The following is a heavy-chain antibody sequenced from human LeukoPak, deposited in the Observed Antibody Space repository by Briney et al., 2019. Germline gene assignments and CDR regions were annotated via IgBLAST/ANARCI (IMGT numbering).Heavy chain of an antibody. CDR2: IYTSGST. Sequence: PSETLSLTCTVSGGSISSYYWSWIRQPAGKGLEWIGRIYTSGSTNYNPSLKSRVTMSVDTSKNQFSLKLSSVTAADTAVYYCARDQSDYVWGSYRNWFDPWGQGTLVTVSS. CDR3: ARDQSDYVWGSYRNWFDP. V-gene: IGHV4-4*07. J-gene: IGHJ5*02. CDR1: GGSISSYY. D-gene: IGHD3-16*02.